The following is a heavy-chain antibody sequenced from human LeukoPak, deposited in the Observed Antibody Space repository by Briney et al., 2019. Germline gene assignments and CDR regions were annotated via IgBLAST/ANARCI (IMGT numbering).Heavy chain of an antibody. D-gene: IGHD6-19*01. J-gene: IGHJ4*02. CDR2: TYYRSKWFD. CDR1: GDSVSSRNGA. V-gene: IGHV6-1*01. Sequence: SQTLSLTCAISGDSVSSRNGAWDWIRQSPSRGLEWLGRTYYRSKWFDDYADSMKGRILISPDTSTNQFSLHLNSVPPEDTAVYYCARDVGTSGWYTFDFWGQGTLVTVSS. CDR3: ARDVGTSGWYTFDF.